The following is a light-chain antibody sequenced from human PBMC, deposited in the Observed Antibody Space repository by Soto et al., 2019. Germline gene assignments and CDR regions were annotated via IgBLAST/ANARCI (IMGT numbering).Light chain of an antibody. J-gene: IGLJ2*01. CDR1: SSDVGGYNY. CDR3: SSYAGSKTP. V-gene: IGLV2-8*01. Sequence: QSALTQPASVSGSPGQSITISCTGTSSDVGGYNYVSWYQQHPGKAPKLIIYEVHKRPSGVPDRFSGSKSGNTASLTVSGLQAEDEADYYCSSYAGSKTPFGGGTKLTVL. CDR2: EVH.